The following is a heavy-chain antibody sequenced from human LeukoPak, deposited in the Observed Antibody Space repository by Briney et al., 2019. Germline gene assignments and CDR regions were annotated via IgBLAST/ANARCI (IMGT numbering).Heavy chain of an antibody. Sequence: GGSLRLSCAASRFTFSSYAMSWVRQAPGKGLEWVSAIGHSGHTTYYADSVKGRFTISRDSSKNTLNLQMNSLRAEDTAVYYCAKTKVKYCSGGSCFDAFDIWGQGTMVTVSS. J-gene: IGHJ3*02. D-gene: IGHD2-15*01. CDR3: AKTKVKYCSGGSCFDAFDI. V-gene: IGHV3-23*01. CDR2: IGHSGHTT. CDR1: RFTFSSYA.